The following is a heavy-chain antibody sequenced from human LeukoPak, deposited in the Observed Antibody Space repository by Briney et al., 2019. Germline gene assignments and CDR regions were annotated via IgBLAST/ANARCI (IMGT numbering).Heavy chain of an antibody. CDR2: IYTSGNT. V-gene: IGHV4-4*07. J-gene: IGHJ2*01. Sequence: SETLSLTCTVSGGSISNYYWSWIRQPAGKALEWIGSIYTSGNTNYNPSLKSRVTMSVDTSKNQFSLKLSSVTAADRAVYYCARRGLNWYFDLWGRGTLVTVSS. CDR3: ARRGLNWYFDL. CDR1: GGSISNYY.